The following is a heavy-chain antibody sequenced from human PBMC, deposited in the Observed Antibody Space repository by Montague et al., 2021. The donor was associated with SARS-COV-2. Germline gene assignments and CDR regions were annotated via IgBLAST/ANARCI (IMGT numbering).Heavy chain of an antibody. D-gene: IGHD4-23*01. CDR3: ASTYGGNLGYYYYYMDV. J-gene: IGHJ6*03. CDR1: GGSISSGGYY. V-gene: IGHV4-31*03. Sequence: TLSLTCTVSGGSISSGGYYWSWIRQHPGRGLEWIGYIYYSGSTYYNPSLKSRVTISVDTSKNQFSLKLSSVTAAATAVYYCASTYGGNLGYYYYYMDVWGKGTTVTVSS. CDR2: IYYSGST.